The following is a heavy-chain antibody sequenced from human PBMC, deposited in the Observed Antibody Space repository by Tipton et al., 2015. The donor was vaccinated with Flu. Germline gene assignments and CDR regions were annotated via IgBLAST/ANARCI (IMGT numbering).Heavy chain of an antibody. J-gene: IGHJ4*02. D-gene: IGHD6-19*01. CDR3: MRLGGSGWPPPRVDY. Sequence: GLVKPSETLSLTCTVSGGSISTYYWSWIRQSPGKGLEWIGYINYRGNTHYNPSLEGRVTISIDTSKNQFSLRLTAVSAADTATYFCMRLGGSGWPPPRVDYWGQGTPVTVSS. CDR1: GGSISTYY. V-gene: IGHV4-59*08. CDR2: INYRGNT.